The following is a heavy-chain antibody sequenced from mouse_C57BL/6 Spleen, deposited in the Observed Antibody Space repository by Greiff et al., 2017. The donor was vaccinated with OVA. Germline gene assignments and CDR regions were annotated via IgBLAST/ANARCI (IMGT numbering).Heavy chain of an antibody. CDR1: GYTFTGYW. D-gene: IGHD1-1*01. CDR3: ARPPYYGSSGYWYFDV. Sequence: VHLVESGAELMKPGASVKLSCKATGYTFTGYWIEWVKQRPGHGLEWIGEILPGSGSTNYNEKFKGKATFTADTSSNTAYMQLSSLTTEDSAIYYCARPPYYGSSGYWYFDVWGTGTTVTVSS. J-gene: IGHJ1*03. V-gene: IGHV1-9*01. CDR2: ILPGSGST.